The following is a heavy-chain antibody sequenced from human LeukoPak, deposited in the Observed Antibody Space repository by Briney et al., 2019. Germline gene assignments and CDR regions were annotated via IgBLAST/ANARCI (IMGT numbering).Heavy chain of an antibody. V-gene: IGHV3-53*01. CDR2: IYSSGST. Sequence: GGSLRLSCAGSGFTATTNYMSWVRQPPGKGLEWVSVIYSSGSTSYADSVKGRFTISRDSSKNTVYLQMNSLRAEDTAVYYCARDRTEYGMDVWGQGTTVTVSS. CDR1: GFTATTNY. J-gene: IGHJ6*02. CDR3: ARDRTEYGMDV.